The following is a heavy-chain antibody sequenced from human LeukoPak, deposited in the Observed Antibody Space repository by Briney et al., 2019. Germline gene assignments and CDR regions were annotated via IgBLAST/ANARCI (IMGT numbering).Heavy chain of an antibody. CDR3: ARETQYSSGWYLEGGFDP. Sequence: GGSLRLSCAASGFTFSRYSMNWVRQAPGKGLEWVSSISSSSSYIYYADSVKGRFTVSRDNAKNSLYLQMNSLRAEDTAVYYCARETQYSSGWYLEGGFDPWGQGTLVTVSS. V-gene: IGHV3-21*01. CDR1: GFTFSRYS. CDR2: ISSSSSYI. D-gene: IGHD6-19*01. J-gene: IGHJ5*02.